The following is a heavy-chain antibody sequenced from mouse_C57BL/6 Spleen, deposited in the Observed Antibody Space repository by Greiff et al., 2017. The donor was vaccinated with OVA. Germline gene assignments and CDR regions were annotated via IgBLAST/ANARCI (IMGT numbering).Heavy chain of an antibody. CDR3: ERYTDDYDSYDMDY. CDR1: GYTFTSYW. J-gene: IGHJ2*01. V-gene: IGHV1-64*01. Sequence: VQLQQPGAELVKPGASVKLSCKASGYTFTSYWMHWVKQRPGQGLEWIGMIHPNSGSTNYNEKVKSKATLTVDKSSSTAYMQLSSLTSEDSAVYNCERYTDDYDSYDMDYWGQGTTLTVSS. D-gene: IGHD2-4*01. CDR2: IHPNSGST.